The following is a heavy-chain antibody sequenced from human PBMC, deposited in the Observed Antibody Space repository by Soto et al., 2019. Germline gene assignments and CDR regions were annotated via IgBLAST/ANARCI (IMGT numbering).Heavy chain of an antibody. Sequence: GRARGFAFSASGFALSSYAMSGVRQAPGKGLEWVSEISGSGGATYYAGSVKGRFTISRDNSKNTLYLQMNSLRAEDTAVYHCAKVGGVPARPDWPVFEPWGQGTLVTFSS. D-gene: IGHD2-2*01. J-gene: IGHJ5*02. CDR3: AKVGGVPARPDWPVFEP. CDR1: GFALSSYA. CDR2: ISGSGGAT. V-gene: IGHV3-23*01.